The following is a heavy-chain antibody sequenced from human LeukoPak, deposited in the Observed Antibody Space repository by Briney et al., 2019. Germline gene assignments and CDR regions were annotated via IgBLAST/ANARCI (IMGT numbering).Heavy chain of an antibody. CDR3: ARVYKYCSSISCYRFDP. CDR1: GGAMSSTKW. CDR2: VDHSGST. Sequence: PSETPSLTSAISGGAMSSTKWWSWVRHPPGKGLEWIGEVDHSGSTKYNPALKSRVTISVDKSKNQFSLRLSSVTAADTAFYYCARVYKYCSSISCYRFDPWGQGTLVTVSS. J-gene: IGHJ5*02. D-gene: IGHD2-2*01. V-gene: IGHV4-4*02.